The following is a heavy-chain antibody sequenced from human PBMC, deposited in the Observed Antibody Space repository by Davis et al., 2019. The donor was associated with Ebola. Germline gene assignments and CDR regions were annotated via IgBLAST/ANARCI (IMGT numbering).Heavy chain of an antibody. D-gene: IGHD1-1*01. CDR1: GYTFTNYG. V-gene: IGHV1-18*04. J-gene: IGHJ4*02. CDR3: ARAQFPTTSDH. Sequence: ASVKVSCKASGYTFTNYGITWVRKAPGQGLEWMGWINPHNGNTNYAQNVQGRVIMTSDTATTTAYMEVGSLRTDDTAVYYCARAQFPTTSDHWGQGTLVTVSS. CDR2: INPHNGNT.